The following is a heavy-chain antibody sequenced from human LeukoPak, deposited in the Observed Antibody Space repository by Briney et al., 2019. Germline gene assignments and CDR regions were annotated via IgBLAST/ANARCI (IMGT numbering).Heavy chain of an antibody. V-gene: IGHV3-48*01. D-gene: IGHD6-6*01. J-gene: IGHJ4*02. CDR1: GFTFSSYS. CDR3: ARGGAARPDF. CDR2: ISSSSSTI. Sequence: PGGSLRLSCAASGFTFSSYSMNWVRQAPAKGLEWVSYISSSSSTIYYADSVKGRFTISRDNAKNSLYLQMNSLRVEDTAVYYCARGGAARPDFWGQGTLVTVSS.